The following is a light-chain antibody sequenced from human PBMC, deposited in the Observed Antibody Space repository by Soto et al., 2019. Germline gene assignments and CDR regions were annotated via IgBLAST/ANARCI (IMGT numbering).Light chain of an antibody. CDR2: GAS. CDR1: QTLSSS. Sequence: EIVLTQSPATLSVSPGERATLSCWASQTLSSSLAWYQQKPGQAPRLLISGASARAAGVPVRFRGSGSGTQFTLTINGLEPEDFAVYYCQQYSRWPLTFGGGTKVDIK. V-gene: IGKV3-15*01. CDR3: QQYSRWPLT. J-gene: IGKJ4*01.